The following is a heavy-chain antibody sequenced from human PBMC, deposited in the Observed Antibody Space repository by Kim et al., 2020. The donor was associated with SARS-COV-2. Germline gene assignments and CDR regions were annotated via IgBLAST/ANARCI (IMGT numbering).Heavy chain of an antibody. CDR3: TTRYGRGGGDY. J-gene: IGHJ4*02. CDR2: IKSKNDGGTT. D-gene: IGHD3-10*01. Sequence: GGSLRLSCAASGFTFSNAWMSWVRQAPGKGLGWVGRIKSKNDGGTTDHAAPVKGRFSISRDDSKDTLYLQMNSLKTEDTAVYYCTTRYGRGGGDYWGQGT. CDR1: GFTFSNAW. V-gene: IGHV3-15*01.